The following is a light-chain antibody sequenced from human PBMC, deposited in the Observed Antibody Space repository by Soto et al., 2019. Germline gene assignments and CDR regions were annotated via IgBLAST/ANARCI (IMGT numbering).Light chain of an antibody. J-gene: IGKJ1*01. CDR3: QQYDSPPRT. V-gene: IGKV3-20*01. Sequence: EIVLTQSPGTLSLSPGKRVTISCRASQSISSTYWAWYQQKPGQAPRLLIYGASSRATGIPDRFSGSGSGTDFTLTISRLEPEDFAVYYCQQYDSPPRTFGQGTKVEVQ. CDR1: QSISSTY. CDR2: GAS.